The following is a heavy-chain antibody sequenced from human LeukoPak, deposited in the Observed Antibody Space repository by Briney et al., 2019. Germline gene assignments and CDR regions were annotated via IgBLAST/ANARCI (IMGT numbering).Heavy chain of an antibody. V-gene: IGHV3-30*04. Sequence: GGSLRLSCAASGFTFSSYAMHWVRQAPGKGLEWVAVISYDGSNKYYADSVKGRFTISRDNSKNTLYLQMNSLRAEDTAVYYCARDRGSWSGGSCYYFDYWGQGTLVTVSS. CDR3: ARDRGSWSGGSCYYFDY. CDR1: GFTFSSYA. CDR2: ISYDGSNK. D-gene: IGHD2-15*01. J-gene: IGHJ4*02.